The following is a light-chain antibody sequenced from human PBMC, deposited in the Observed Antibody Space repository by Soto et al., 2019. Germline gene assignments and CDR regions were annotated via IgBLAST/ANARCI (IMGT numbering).Light chain of an antibody. V-gene: IGLV1-51*01. CDR3: GTWDSSLSNVL. Sequence: QSVLTQPPSVSAAPGQKVTISCSGTSSNIGSHYVSWYQQFPGTAPRVLIYDNNKRPSGIPDRFSGSKSGTSATLGITGLQTGDEADYYCGTWDSSLSNVLFGGGTKLTVL. J-gene: IGLJ2*01. CDR1: SSNIGSHY. CDR2: DNN.